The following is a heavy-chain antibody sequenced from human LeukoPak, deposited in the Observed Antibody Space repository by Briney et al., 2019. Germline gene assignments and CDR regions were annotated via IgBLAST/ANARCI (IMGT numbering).Heavy chain of an antibody. D-gene: IGHD3-10*01. CDR2: INPNSGGT. V-gene: IGHV1-2*02. Sequence: GASVKVSCKASGYTFTGYYMHWVRQAPGQGFEWMGWINPNSGGTNYAQKFQGRVTITTDESTSTAYMELSSLRSEDTAVYYCARGPPGSFFDYWGQGTLVTVSS. CDR1: GYTFTGYY. CDR3: ARGPPGSFFDY. J-gene: IGHJ4*02.